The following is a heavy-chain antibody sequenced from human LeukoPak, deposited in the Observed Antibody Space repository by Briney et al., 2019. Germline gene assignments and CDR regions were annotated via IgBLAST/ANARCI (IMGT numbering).Heavy chain of an antibody. CDR1: GFTFSSYS. J-gene: IGHJ5*02. CDR3: ARTTVTTFGDWIDP. Sequence: GGSLRLSCAASGFTFSSYSMNWVRQAPGKGLEWVSFISSSSSYIYYADSVKGRLTISRDNAKNSLYLQMNSLRAEDTAVYYCARTTVTTFGDWIDPWGQGTLVTVSS. D-gene: IGHD4-17*01. V-gene: IGHV3-21*01. CDR2: ISSSSSYI.